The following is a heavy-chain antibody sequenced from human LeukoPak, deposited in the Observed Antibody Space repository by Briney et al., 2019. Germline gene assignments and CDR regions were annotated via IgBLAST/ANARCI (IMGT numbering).Heavy chain of an antibody. CDR1: GFTFSSDG. D-gene: IGHD2-2*01. CDR3: ARDLGYCSSTSCYVYYYYGMDV. J-gene: IGHJ6*02. V-gene: IGHV3-33*01. Sequence: GGSLRLSCAASGFTFSSDGKHWVRHAPGTGLEWVSVIWYDGSNKYYADSVKGRFTISRDNSKNTLYLQMNSLRAEDTAVYYCARDLGYCSSTSCYVYYYYGMDVWGQGTTVTVSS. CDR2: IWYDGSNK.